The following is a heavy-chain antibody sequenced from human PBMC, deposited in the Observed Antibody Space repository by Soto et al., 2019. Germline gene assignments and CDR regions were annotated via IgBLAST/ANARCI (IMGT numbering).Heavy chain of an antibody. CDR2: INHSGST. V-gene: IGHV4-34*01. CDR3: ARGSPDWFDP. Sequence: SETLSLTCAFYGGSFSGYYWSWIRQPPGKGLEWIGEINHSGSTNYNPSLKSRVTISVDTSKNQFSLKLSSVTAADTAVYYCARGSPDWFDPWGQGTLVTVSS. CDR1: GGSFSGYY. J-gene: IGHJ5*02.